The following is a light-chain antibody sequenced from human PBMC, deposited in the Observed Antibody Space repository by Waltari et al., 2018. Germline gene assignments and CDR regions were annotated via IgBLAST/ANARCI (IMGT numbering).Light chain of an antibody. CDR3: CSYAGSYTWV. J-gene: IGLJ3*02. Sequence: QSALTQPRSVSGSPGQSVTISCTGTSSDVGGYNYVSWYRPHPGKAPKLMIYDVNKRPSGVPDRFSGSKSGNTASLTISGLQAEDETDYFCCSYAGSYTWVFGGGTKLTVL. CDR2: DVN. CDR1: SSDVGGYNY. V-gene: IGLV2-11*01.